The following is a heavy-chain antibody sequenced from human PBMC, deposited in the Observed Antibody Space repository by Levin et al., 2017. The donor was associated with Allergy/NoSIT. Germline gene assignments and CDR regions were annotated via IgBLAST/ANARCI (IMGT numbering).Heavy chain of an antibody. J-gene: IGHJ4*02. Sequence: GESLKISCAGSGFTFRNAWMSWVRQAPGKGLEWVGRIKSKTDGGTTDYAAPVTGRFTISRDDSKDTLNLQMNSLKTEDTAMYYCATEYYGSYNYWGQGSVVTVSS. CDR1: GFTFRNAW. V-gene: IGHV3-15*01. D-gene: IGHD1-26*01. CDR2: IKSKTDGGTT. CDR3: ATEYYGSYNY.